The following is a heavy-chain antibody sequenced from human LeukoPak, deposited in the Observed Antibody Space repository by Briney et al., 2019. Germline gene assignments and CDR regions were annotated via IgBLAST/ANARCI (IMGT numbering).Heavy chain of an antibody. CDR3: ARQSLGSFGGFDP. D-gene: IGHD3-10*01. CDR1: GGSISSGPYY. V-gene: IGHV4-39*01. CDR2: IYYGENT. Sequence: PSETLSLTCTVSGGSISSGPYYWGWIRQPPGKGLEWIGNIYYGENTYYNPSLKSRVTISIDTSKNQFSLKLSSVTAADTAVYYCARQSLGSFGGFDPWGQGTLVTVSS. J-gene: IGHJ5*02.